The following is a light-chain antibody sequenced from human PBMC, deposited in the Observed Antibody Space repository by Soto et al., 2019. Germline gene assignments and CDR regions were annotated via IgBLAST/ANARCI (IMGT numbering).Light chain of an antibody. J-gene: IGKJ4*01. CDR3: QQCSTTPLT. CDR2: DAS. V-gene: IGKV3-20*01. CDR1: QNVAKNY. Sequence: IVLTQSPGTLSLSPGERATLSCRASQNVAKNYLAWYKQKPGQAPRLLIADASRRATGIPDRFSGSGSGTDFTLTISRLEPEDFTVYYCQQCSTTPLTFGGGTKVEI.